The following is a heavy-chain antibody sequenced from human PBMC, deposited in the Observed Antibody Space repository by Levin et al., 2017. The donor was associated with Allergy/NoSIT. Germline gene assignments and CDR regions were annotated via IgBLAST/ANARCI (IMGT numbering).Heavy chain of an antibody. CDR1: GFTFSSYG. D-gene: IGHD6-13*01. CDR2: IWYDGSNK. V-gene: IGHV3-33*01. J-gene: IGHJ4*02. Sequence: GGSLRLSCAASGFTFSSYGMHWVRQAPGKGLEWVAVIWYDGSNKYYADSVKGRFTISRDNSKNTLYLQMNSLRAEDTAVYYCARGMLGYSSSWRYFDYWGQGTLVTVSS. CDR3: ARGMLGYSSSWRYFDY.